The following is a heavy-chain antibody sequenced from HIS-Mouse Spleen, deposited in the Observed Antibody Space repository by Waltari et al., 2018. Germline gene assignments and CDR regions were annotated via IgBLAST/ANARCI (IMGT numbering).Heavy chain of an antibody. CDR2: IYYSGRT. J-gene: IGHJ2*01. CDR3: AREIPYSSSWYDWYFDL. D-gene: IGHD6-13*01. CDR1: GGSIRRSSYF. Sequence: QLQLQESGPGLVKPSEPLPLTCTGSGGSIRRSSYFWGWIRQPPGKGLEWIGSIYYSGRTYYNPSLKSRVTISVDTSKNQFSLKLSSVTAADTAVYYCAREIPYSSSWYDWYFDLWGRGTLVTVSS. V-gene: IGHV4-39*07.